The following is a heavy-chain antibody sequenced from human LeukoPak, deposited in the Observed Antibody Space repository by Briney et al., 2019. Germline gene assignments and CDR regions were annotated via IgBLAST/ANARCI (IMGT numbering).Heavy chain of an antibody. V-gene: IGHV3-30*18. Sequence: GGSLRLSCAASGFTFSSYGMHWVRQAPGKGLEWGAVISYDGSNKYYADSVKGRFTISRDNSKNTLYLQMNSLRAEDTAVYYCAKEAAVAGVLAEYFQHWGQGTLVTVSS. J-gene: IGHJ1*01. CDR2: ISYDGSNK. CDR1: GFTFSSYG. CDR3: AKEAAVAGVLAEYFQH. D-gene: IGHD6-19*01.